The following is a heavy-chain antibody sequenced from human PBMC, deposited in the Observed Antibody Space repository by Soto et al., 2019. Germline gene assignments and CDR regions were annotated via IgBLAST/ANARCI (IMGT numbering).Heavy chain of an antibody. D-gene: IGHD2-15*01. V-gene: IGHV4-31*03. Sequence: QVQLQESGPGLVKPSQTLSLTCTVSGGSISSGGYYWSWIRQHPGKGLEWIGYIYYSGSTYYNPSLKSRVSISVHTSKNLFSLKLSSVTAAATAVYYCARERGGYCSGGSCYSGSAFDIWGQGTMVTVSS. CDR3: ARERGGYCSGGSCYSGSAFDI. CDR1: GGSISSGGYY. J-gene: IGHJ3*02. CDR2: IYYSGST.